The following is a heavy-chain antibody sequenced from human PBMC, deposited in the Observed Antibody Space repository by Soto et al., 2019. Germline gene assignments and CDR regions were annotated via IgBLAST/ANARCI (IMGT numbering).Heavy chain of an antibody. D-gene: IGHD2-8*01. J-gene: IGHJ4*02. CDR2: IRGYNGNT. Sequence: QVQLVQSGAEVKKPGASVKVSCKASGYTFSSYGINWVRQAPGQGLEWMGWIRGYNGNTNYAQKFKGRVSMTADTSTRTAYMELRSLRSDDTGVYYCARDLGCSNAVCPFDSWGQGTLVTVSS. CDR1: GYTFSSYG. V-gene: IGHV1-18*01. CDR3: ARDLGCSNAVCPFDS.